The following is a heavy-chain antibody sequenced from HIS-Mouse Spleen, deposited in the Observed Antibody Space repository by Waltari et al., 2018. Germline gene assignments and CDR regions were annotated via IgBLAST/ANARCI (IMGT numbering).Heavy chain of an antibody. CDR3: ARYYYDSSGLYP. Sequence: QVQLQQWGAGLLKPSETLSLTCAVYGGSFSGYYWSWIRQPHGKGLEWIGEINHSGRTNSNPSPKSRVPISVDTSKIQFSLKLSSVTAADTAVYYCARYYYDSSGLYPWGQGTLVTVSS. V-gene: IGHV4-34*01. CDR2: INHSGRT. J-gene: IGHJ5*02. CDR1: GGSFSGYY. D-gene: IGHD3-22*01.